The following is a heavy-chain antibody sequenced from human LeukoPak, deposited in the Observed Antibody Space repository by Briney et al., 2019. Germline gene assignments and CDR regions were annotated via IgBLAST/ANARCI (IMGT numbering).Heavy chain of an antibody. D-gene: IGHD2-2*01. CDR1: GGTFSSYA. CDR2: IIPIFGTA. V-gene: IGHV1-69*05. J-gene: IGHJ6*03. Sequence: SVKVSCKASGGTFSSYAISWVRQAPGQGLEWMGGIIPIFGTANYAQKFQGRVTITTDESTSTAYMELSSLRSEDTAVYYCARGGGYCSSTSCAYYYYMDVWAKGTTVTVSS. CDR3: ARGGGYCSSTSCAYYYYMDV.